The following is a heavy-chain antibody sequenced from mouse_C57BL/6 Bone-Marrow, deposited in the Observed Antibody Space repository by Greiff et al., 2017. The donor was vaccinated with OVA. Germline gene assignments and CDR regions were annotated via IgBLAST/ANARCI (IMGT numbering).Heavy chain of an antibody. CDR3: ASAVFAY. V-gene: IGHV1-50*01. Sequence: QVHVKQPGAELVKPGASVKLSCKASGYTFTSYWMQWVKQRPGQGLEWIGEIDPSDSYTNYNQKFKGKATWTVDTSSSTAYMQLSSLTSEDSAVYYCASAVFAYWGQGTLVTVSA. CDR1: GYTFTSYW. J-gene: IGHJ3*01. CDR2: IDPSDSYT.